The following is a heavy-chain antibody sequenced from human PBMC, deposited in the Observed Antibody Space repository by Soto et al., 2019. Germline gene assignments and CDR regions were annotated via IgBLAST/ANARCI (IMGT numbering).Heavy chain of an antibody. V-gene: IGHV1-2*04. D-gene: IGHD6-13*01. CDR3: AREGHVKQPVGFDY. J-gene: IGHJ4*02. CDR1: GYTFTGYY. Sequence: KEGGASVKVSCKASGYTFTGYYMHWVRQAPGQGLEWMGWINPNSGGTNYAQKFQGWVTMTRDTSISTAYMELSRLRSDDTAVYYCAREGHVKQPVGFDYWGQGTLVTVSS. CDR2: INPNSGGT.